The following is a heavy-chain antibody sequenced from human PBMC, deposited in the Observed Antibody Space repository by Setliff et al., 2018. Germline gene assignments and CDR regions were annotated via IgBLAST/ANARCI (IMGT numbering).Heavy chain of an antibody. J-gene: IGHJ4*02. CDR1: GYTFTNYG. Sequence: GASVKVSCKASGYTFTNYGINWVRQAPGQGLEWMGWISAYTGNTNYAQKLQGRVSMTTDTSTSTAYMELRSLTSDDTAVYYCSRLVRYCTTTTSQRASGAEFWGQGTLVTVSS. D-gene: IGHD2-8*01. CDR2: ISAYTGNT. V-gene: IGHV1-18*01. CDR3: SRLVRYCTTTTSQRASGAEF.